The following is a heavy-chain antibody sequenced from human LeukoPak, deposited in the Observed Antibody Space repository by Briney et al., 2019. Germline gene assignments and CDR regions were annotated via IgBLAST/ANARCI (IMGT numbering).Heavy chain of an antibody. D-gene: IGHD6-6*01. CDR1: GGSISSSSYY. CDR3: ARLRGSSAYYYYYYMDV. J-gene: IGHJ6*03. Sequence: SETLSPTCTVSGGSISSSSYYWGWIRQPPGKGLEWIGSIYYSGSTYYNPSLKSRVTISVDTSKNQFSLKLSSVTAADTAVYYCARLRGSSAYYYYYYMDVWGKGTTVTVSS. V-gene: IGHV4-39*01. CDR2: IYYSGST.